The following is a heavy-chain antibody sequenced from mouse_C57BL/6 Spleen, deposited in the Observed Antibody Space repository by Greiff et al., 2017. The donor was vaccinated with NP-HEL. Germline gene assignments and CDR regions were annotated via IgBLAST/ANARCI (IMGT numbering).Heavy chain of an antibody. CDR3: ARDDGYYWYFDV. CDR1: GYTFTSYW. Sequence: QVQLKQPGAELVKPGASVKLSCKASGYTFTSYWMHWVKQRPGRGLAWIGRIDPNRGGTTYNEKFKSKATLTVDKPSSTAYMQLSSLTSEDSAVYYCARDDGYYWYFDVWGTGTTVTVSS. J-gene: IGHJ1*03. V-gene: IGHV1-72*01. CDR2: IDPNRGGT. D-gene: IGHD2-3*01.